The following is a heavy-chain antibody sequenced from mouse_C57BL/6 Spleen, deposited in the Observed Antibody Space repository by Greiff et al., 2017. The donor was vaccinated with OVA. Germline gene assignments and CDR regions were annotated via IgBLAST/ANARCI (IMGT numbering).Heavy chain of an antibody. Sequence: QVQLKESGPGLVQPSQSLSITCTVSGFSLTSYGVHWVRQSPGKGLEWLGVIWSGGSTDYNAAFISRLSISKDNSKSRVFFKMNSLQADDTAIYYCARNSPDGYSYYCEYWGQGTTLTVSS. CDR2: IWSGGST. CDR3: ARNSPDGYSYYCEY. V-gene: IGHV2-2*01. D-gene: IGHD2-3*01. J-gene: IGHJ2*01. CDR1: GFSLTSYG.